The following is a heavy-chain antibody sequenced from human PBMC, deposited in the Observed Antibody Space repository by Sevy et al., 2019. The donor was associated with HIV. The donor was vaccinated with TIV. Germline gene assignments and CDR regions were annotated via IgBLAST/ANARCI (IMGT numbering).Heavy chain of an antibody. V-gene: IGHV4-39*01. CDR2: IYYSGTT. CDR3: AVITIFGVVTDNWFDP. J-gene: IGHJ5*02. CDR1: GGSISSSSYY. D-gene: IGHD3-3*01. Sequence: SEILSLTCTVSGGSISSSSYYWGWIRQPPGKGLEWIGSIYYSGTTYYNPSLKSRVTISVDTSKNQVSPKLSSVTAADTAVYYCAVITIFGVVTDNWFDPWGQGTRVTVSS.